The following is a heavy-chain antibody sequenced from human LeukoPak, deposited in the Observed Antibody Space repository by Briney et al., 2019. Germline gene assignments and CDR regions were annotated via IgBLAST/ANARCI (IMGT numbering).Heavy chain of an antibody. CDR3: ARGPGSYDFWTDNWFDP. Sequence: SQTLSLTCTVSGGSISSGDYYWSWIRQPPGKGLEWIGYIYYSGSTYYNPSLKSRVTISVDTSKNQFSLKLSSVTAADRAVYYCARGPGSYDFWTDNWFDPWGQGTLVTLSS. V-gene: IGHV4-30-4*08. D-gene: IGHD3-3*01. J-gene: IGHJ5*02. CDR2: IYYSGST. CDR1: GGSISSGDYY.